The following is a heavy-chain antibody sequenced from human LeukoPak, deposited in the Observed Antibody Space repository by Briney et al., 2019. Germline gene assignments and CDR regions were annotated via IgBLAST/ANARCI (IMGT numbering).Heavy chain of an antibody. Sequence: SETLSLTCTVSGDSITSSSFYWAWIRQPPGKGLEWIGTIYYSGSTYYNPSLKSRVTVSVDTSKNQYSLKVTSVTAADTAVYYCARDVVTKIQYWGQGILVSVSS. CDR1: GDSITSSSFY. J-gene: IGHJ4*02. CDR2: IYYSGST. V-gene: IGHV4-39*07. D-gene: IGHD3-22*01. CDR3: ARDVVTKIQY.